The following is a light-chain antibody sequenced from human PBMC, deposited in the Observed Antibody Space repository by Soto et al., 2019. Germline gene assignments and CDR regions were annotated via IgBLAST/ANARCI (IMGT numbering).Light chain of an antibody. CDR1: QSISSW. CDR3: QQYNNWPQT. Sequence: DIQMAQAPSTLCAFVGDRVNVTFRASQSISSWLAWYQQKPGKAPKLLIYDASSLESGVPSRFSGSGSGTEFTLTISSLQSEDFAEYHCQQYNNWPQTFGQGNKGDIK. V-gene: IGKV1-5*01. J-gene: IGKJ1*01. CDR2: DAS.